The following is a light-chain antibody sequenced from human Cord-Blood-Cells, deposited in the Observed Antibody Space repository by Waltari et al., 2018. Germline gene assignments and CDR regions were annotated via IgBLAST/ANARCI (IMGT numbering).Light chain of an antibody. CDR3: CSYAGSYTFDVV. V-gene: IGLV2-11*01. J-gene: IGLJ2*01. CDR1: SRDVGGYNY. CDR2: YVS. Sequence: QSALPQPRSVSGSPGPSVPISCTGTSRDVGGYNYVSCYQQHPGKAPKLMIYYVSKRPSGVPDRFSGSKSGNTASLTISGLQAEYEADYYCCSYAGSYTFDVVFGGGTNLTVL.